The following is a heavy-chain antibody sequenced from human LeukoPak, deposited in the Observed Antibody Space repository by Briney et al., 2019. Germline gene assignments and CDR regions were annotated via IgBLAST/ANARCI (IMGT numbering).Heavy chain of an antibody. V-gene: IGHV4-39*01. CDR1: GGSISSSSYY. CDR2: IYYSGST. CDR3: ASRRYSGSYYFDY. D-gene: IGHD1-26*01. J-gene: IGHJ4*02. Sequence: SETLSLTCTVSGGSISSSSYYWGWIRQPPGKGLEWIGSIYYSGSTYYNPSLKSRVTISVDASKNQFSLKLSSVTAADTAVYYCASRRYSGSYYFDYWGQGTLVTVSS.